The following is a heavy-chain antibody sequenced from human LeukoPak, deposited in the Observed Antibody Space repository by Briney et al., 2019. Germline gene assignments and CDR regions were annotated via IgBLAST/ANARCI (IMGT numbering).Heavy chain of an antibody. D-gene: IGHD6-19*01. CDR1: GFTFGDYL. V-gene: IGHV3-49*03. CDR3: SRSSGWLSVY. J-gene: IGHJ4*02. Sequence: GGSLRLSGTASGFTFGDYLMSWFRQAPGKGLEWIGFIRRKLDGGTAEYAASVKGRFTISRDDSTSIAYLQMNSLKTEDTAVYYCSRSSGWLSVYWGQGTLVTVSS. CDR2: IRRKLDGGTA.